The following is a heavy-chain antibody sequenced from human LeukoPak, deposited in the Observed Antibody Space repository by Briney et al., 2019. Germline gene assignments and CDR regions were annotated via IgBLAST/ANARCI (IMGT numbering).Heavy chain of an antibody. Sequence: SETLSLTCTVSGVSISSSSYYWGWIRQPPGKGLEWIGSIYYSGSTYYNPSLKSRVTISVDTSKNQFSLKLSSVTAADTAVYYCARQQALVVAATPGWFDPWGQGTLVTVSS. D-gene: IGHD2-15*01. CDR2: IYYSGST. CDR1: GVSISSSSYY. J-gene: IGHJ5*02. V-gene: IGHV4-39*01. CDR3: ARQQALVVAATPGWFDP.